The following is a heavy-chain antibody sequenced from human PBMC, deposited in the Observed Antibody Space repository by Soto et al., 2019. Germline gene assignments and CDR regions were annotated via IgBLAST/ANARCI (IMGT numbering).Heavy chain of an antibody. CDR1: GLTVNADY. CDR2: IFTGGNT. CDR3: ARESAAKADAFDI. Sequence: EVQLVESGGGLVQPGGSLTLSCAASGLTVNADYMSWVRQAPGKGLEWVSGIFTGGNTYYIDSVKGRFTISRDNTKNTLYLQMNSLRVEDTAVYYCARESAAKADAFDIWGQGTMVTVSS. J-gene: IGHJ3*02. D-gene: IGHD3-3*01. V-gene: IGHV3-66*01.